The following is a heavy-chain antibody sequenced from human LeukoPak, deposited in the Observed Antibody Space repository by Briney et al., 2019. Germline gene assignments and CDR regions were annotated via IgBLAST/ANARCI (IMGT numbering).Heavy chain of an antibody. V-gene: IGHV3-23*01. J-gene: IGHJ4*02. Sequence: PGGSLRLSCAASGFTFNSYVMSWVRQTPGKGLERVSYISTRGGSTYYADSVKGRFTISRDNSKNTLNLQMNSLRAEDTAVYYCAKGRPYGDYVSDFDYWGQGTLVTVSS. CDR2: ISTRGGST. CDR1: GFTFNSYV. CDR3: AKGRPYGDYVSDFDY. D-gene: IGHD4-17*01.